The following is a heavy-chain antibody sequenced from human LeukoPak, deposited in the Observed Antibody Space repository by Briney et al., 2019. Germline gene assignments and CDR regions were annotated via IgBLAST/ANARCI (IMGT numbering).Heavy chain of an antibody. CDR3: ARDRGFDY. Sequence: GGSLRLSCAASGFTFSGYSVNWGRQAPGKGLEWVSYISSSSSYIYYADSVKGRFTISRDNAKNSLYLQMNRLRAEDTAVYYCARDRGFDYWGQGTLVTVSS. V-gene: IGHV3-21*01. CDR2: ISSSSSYI. J-gene: IGHJ4*02. D-gene: IGHD3-10*01. CDR1: GFTFSGYS.